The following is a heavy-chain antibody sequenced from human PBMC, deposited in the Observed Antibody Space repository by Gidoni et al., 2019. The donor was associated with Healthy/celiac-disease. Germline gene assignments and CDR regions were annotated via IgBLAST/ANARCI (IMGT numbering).Heavy chain of an antibody. V-gene: IGHV1-24*01. CDR1: GYILTELS. J-gene: IGHJ2*01. CDR3: ATEKLHGDYPRGWNRWYFDL. D-gene: IGHD4-17*01. CDR2: LDPEDGET. Sequence: QVQLVQSGAEVKKPGASVKVSCKVSGYILTELSMHWARQAPGKAHEWMGGLDPEDGETIYAQKFQGRVTMTEDTSTDTAYMELSSLRSEDTAVDYCATEKLHGDYPRGWNRWYFDLWGRGTLVTVSS.